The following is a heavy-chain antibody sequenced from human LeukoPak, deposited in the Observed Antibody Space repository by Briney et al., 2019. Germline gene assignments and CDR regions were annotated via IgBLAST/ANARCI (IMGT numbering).Heavy chain of an antibody. D-gene: IGHD3-22*01. V-gene: IGHV4-59*01. CDR1: GGSISSYY. CDR3: ARDTTYYYDSSGYPEGYFDY. J-gene: IGHJ4*02. CDR2: IYYSGST. Sequence: KPSETLSLTCTVSGGSISSYYWNWIRQPPGKGLEWIGYIYYSGSTNYNPSLKSRVTISVDTSKNQFSLKLSSVTAADTAVYYCARDTTYYYDSSGYPEGYFDYWGQGTLVTVSS.